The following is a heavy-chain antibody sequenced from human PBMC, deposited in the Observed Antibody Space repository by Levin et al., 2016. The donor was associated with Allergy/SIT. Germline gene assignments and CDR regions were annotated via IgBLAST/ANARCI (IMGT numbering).Heavy chain of an antibody. CDR2: ISSSSSYI. J-gene: IGHJ4*02. CDR3: ARDARMIPVHYFDY. Sequence: VRQMPGKGLEWVSSISSSSSYIYYADSVKGRFTISRDNAKNSLYLQMNSLRAEDTAVYYCARDARMIPVHYFDYWGQGTLVTVSS. V-gene: IGHV3-21*01. D-gene: IGHD2-15*01.